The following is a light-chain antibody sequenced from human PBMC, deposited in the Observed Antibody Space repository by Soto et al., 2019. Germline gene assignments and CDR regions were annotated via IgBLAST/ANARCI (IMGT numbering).Light chain of an antibody. CDR2: KAS. CDR3: QQGELT. CDR1: QSISSW. V-gene: IGKV1-5*03. J-gene: IGKJ4*01. Sequence: DIQMTQSPSTLSASVGDRVTITCRASQSISSWLAWYQQKPGKAPKLLIYKASSLESGVPSRFSGSGSRTEFTLTISSLQPDDFATYYCQQGELTFGGGTKVEIK.